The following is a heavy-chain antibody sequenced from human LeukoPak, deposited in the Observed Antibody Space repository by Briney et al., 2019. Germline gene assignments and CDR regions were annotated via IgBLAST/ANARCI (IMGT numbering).Heavy chain of an antibody. CDR1: GGSFSGYY. D-gene: IGHD2-2*01. J-gene: IGHJ5*02. Sequence: SETLSLTCAVYGGSFSGYYWSWIRQPPGKGLEWIGEINHSGSTNYNPSLKSRVTISVDTSKNQFSLKLSSVTAADTAVYYCAREVVVVVPAAMVSYNWFDPWGQGTLVTVSS. CDR3: AREVVVVVPAAMVSYNWFDP. CDR2: INHSGST. V-gene: IGHV4-34*01.